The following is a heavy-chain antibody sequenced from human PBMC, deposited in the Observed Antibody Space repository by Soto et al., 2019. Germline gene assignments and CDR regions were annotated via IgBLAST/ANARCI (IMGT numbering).Heavy chain of an antibody. J-gene: IGHJ6*02. CDR3: ARDYGDYGAGTYYYYYYGMDV. D-gene: IGHD4-17*01. V-gene: IGHV1-18*01. CDR1: GYTFTSYG. CDR2: ISAYNGNT. Sequence: QVQLVQSGAEVKKPGASVKVSCKASGYTFTSYGISWVRQAPGQGLEWMGWISAYNGNTNYAQKLQGRVTMTTDTSTSTAYMELRSLRSDDTAVYYCARDYGDYGAGTYYYYYYGMDVWGQGTTVTVSS.